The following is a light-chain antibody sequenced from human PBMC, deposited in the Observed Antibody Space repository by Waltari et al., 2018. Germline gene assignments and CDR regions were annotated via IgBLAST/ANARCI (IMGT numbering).Light chain of an antibody. CDR2: DTS. V-gene: IGKV3-11*01. Sequence: EIVLTQSPATLSLSPGERATLFCRASQSVSTYFAWYQQKPGQAPRRLIYDTSNRAAGTPARFTGRGSGTDFTLTISGLEPEDFAVYYCQQGSTFGQGTRLEIK. CDR1: QSVSTY. J-gene: IGKJ5*01. CDR3: QQGST.